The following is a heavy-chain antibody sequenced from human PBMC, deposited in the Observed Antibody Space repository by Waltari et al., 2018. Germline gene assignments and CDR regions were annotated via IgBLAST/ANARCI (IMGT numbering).Heavy chain of an antibody. D-gene: IGHD3-10*01. J-gene: IGHJ4*02. CDR1: GFTFSSYS. Sequence: EVQLVESGGGLVQPGGSLRLSCVASGFTFSSYSMNWVRQAPGKGLEWVSYISSSSSTIYYADSVKGRFTISRDNAKNSLYLQMNSLRAEDTAVYYCARDPGFGEIDYWGQGTLVTVSS. CDR2: ISSSSSTI. V-gene: IGHV3-48*04. CDR3: ARDPGFGEIDY.